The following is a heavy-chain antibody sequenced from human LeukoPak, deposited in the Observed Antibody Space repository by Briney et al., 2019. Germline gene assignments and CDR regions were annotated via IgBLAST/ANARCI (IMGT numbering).Heavy chain of an antibody. CDR2: IIPIFGTA. J-gene: IGHJ5*02. D-gene: IGHD3-22*01. Sequence: GGSLRLSCTASGFTFTSYSFSWVRQAPGQGLEWMGGIIPIFGTANYAQKFQGRVTITADESTSTAYMELSSLRSEDTAVYYCARESHYYYDSSGYIGGFDPWGQGTLVTVSS. V-gene: IGHV1-69*01. CDR3: ARESHYYYDSSGYIGGFDP. CDR1: GFTFTSYS.